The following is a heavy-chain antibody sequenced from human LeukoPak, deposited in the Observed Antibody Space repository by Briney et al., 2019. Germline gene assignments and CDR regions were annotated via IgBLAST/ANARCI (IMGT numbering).Heavy chain of an antibody. CDR1: GGSISSYY. Sequence: SETLSLTCTVSGGSISSYYWSWIRRPAGKGLEWIGRIYISGSGSTNYNPSLKSRVTMSVDTSKSQFSLKLSSVTAADTAVYYCARDSKTMIVAARAFDIWGQGTMVTVSS. CDR3: ARDSKTMIVAARAFDI. CDR2: IYISGSGST. J-gene: IGHJ3*02. D-gene: IGHD3-22*01. V-gene: IGHV4-4*07.